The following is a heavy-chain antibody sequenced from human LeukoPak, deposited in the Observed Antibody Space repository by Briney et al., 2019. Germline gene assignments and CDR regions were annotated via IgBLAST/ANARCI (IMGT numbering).Heavy chain of an antibody. Sequence: GASVKVSCKASGYTFTSYGISWVRQAPGQGLEWMGWISAYNGNTNYAQKLQGRVTMTTDTSTSTAYMELRRLRSDATAVYYCERDLISKIWVGESCFDYWGQGTLVTVSS. CDR1: GYTFTSYG. CDR2: ISAYNGNT. CDR3: ERDLISKIWVGESCFDY. V-gene: IGHV1-18*04. D-gene: IGHD3-10*01. J-gene: IGHJ4*02.